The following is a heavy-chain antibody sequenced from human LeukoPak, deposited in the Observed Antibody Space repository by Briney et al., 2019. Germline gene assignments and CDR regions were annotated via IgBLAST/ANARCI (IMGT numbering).Heavy chain of an antibody. Sequence: PSETLSLTCTVSGGSISSSSYYWGWIRQPPGKGLEWIGEINHSGSTNYNPSLKSRVTISVDTSKNQFSLKLSSVTAADTAVYYCARGIAVAGLDYWGQGTLVTVSS. J-gene: IGHJ4*02. CDR3: ARGIAVAGLDY. CDR1: GGSISSSSYY. V-gene: IGHV4-39*07. D-gene: IGHD6-19*01. CDR2: INHSGST.